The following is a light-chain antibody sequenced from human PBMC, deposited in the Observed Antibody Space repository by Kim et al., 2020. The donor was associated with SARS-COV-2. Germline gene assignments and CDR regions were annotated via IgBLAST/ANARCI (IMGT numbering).Light chain of an antibody. Sequence: ALGKTAKSTCGENNIGSKSVHWYQLKPGQAPVLVIYYDSDRPSGIPGRFSGSNSGNTSALTIRRVDAGDEAEYYCQVWDKSSDHPVFGGGTQLTVL. CDR2: YDS. J-gene: IGLJ3*02. CDR3: QVWDKSSDHPV. V-gene: IGLV3-21*04. CDR1: NIGSKS.